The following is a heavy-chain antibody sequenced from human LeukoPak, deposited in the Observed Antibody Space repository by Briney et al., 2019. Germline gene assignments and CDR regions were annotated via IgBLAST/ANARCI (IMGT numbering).Heavy chain of an antibody. V-gene: IGHV3-23*01. CDR3: AKVLTPYQQHGFDY. CDR1: GFTCSSHA. D-gene: IGHD2-2*01. CDR2: ISGSGGST. J-gene: IGHJ4*02. Sequence: GGSLRLSCAASGFTCSSHAMSWVRQAPGKGLEWVSSISGSGGSTYYADPVKGRFTISRDNSKNTIYLQMNSLRAEDTAVYYCAKVLTPYQQHGFDYWGQGTLVTVSS.